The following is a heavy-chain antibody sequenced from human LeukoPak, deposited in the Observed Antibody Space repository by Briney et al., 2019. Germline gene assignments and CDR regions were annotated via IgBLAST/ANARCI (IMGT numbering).Heavy chain of an antibody. CDR1: GYTFTNYP. CDR3: AKFFPPARKRGDY. CDR2: MNPNSGDT. Sequence: ASVKVSCKASGYTFTNYPINWVRQATGQGLEWMGWMNPNSGDTVYAQKFRGRFTVTRNTSVNTAYMELSSLRSEDTAVYYCAKFFPPARKRGDYWGQGTLVTVSS. J-gene: IGHJ4*02. D-gene: IGHD2-2*01. V-gene: IGHV1-8*03.